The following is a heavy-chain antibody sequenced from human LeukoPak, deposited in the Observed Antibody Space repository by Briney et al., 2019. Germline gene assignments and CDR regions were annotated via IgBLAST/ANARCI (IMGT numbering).Heavy chain of an antibody. CDR1: GGSISNYL. CDR3: ARPSRSISTAGAFDI. Sequence: PSETLSLTCTVSGGSISNYLWSWIRQPPGKGLEWIGYFYYTGSTNYNPSLKSRVTISVGTSKNQFSLKLSSVTAADTAVYYCARPSRSISTAGAFDIWGQGTMVTVSS. D-gene: IGHD3-10*01. CDR2: FYYTGST. J-gene: IGHJ3*02. V-gene: IGHV4-59*01.